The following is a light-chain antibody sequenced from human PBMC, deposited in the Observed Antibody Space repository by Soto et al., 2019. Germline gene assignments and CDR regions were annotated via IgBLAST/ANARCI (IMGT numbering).Light chain of an antibody. CDR1: SGSVSTSDY. V-gene: IGLV8-61*01. CDR3: VLYMSSGIPI. CDR2: NTN. Sequence: QSVVTQEPSFSVSPGETVTLTCGLNSGSVSTSDYPSWYQQTPGQPPRTLIYNTNTRSSGVPDRFSGSILGSKAALSITGAQAEDECDYYCVLYMSSGIPILGGGTQLTVL. J-gene: IGLJ2*01.